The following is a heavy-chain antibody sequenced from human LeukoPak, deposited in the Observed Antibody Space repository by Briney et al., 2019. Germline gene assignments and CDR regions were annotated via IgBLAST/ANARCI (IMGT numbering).Heavy chain of an antibody. CDR3: ASTPVIGGARPF. D-gene: IGHD3-16*01. CDR1: GGSISSSSYY. V-gene: IGHV4-39*07. CDR2: IYYSGST. Sequence: KRSETLSLTCTVSGGSISSSSYYWGWIRQPPGKGLEWIGSIYYSGSTYYNPSLKSRVTISVDTSKNQFSLKLSSVTAADTAVYYCASTPVIGGARPFWGQGTLVTVSS. J-gene: IGHJ4*02.